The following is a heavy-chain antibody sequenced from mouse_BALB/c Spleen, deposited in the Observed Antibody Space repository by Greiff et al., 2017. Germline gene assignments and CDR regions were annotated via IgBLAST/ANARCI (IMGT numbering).Heavy chain of an antibody. CDR2: INPSNGRT. CDR3: ARGLLPFEY. Sequence: QVQLQQPGAELVKPGASVKLSCKASGYTFTSYWMHWVKQRPGQGLEWIGEINPSNGRTNYNEKFKSKATLTVDKSSSAAYMQLSSLTSEDSAVYYCARGLLPFEYWGQGTLVTVSA. V-gene: IGHV1S81*02. J-gene: IGHJ3*01. CDR1: GYTFTSYW. D-gene: IGHD2-13*01.